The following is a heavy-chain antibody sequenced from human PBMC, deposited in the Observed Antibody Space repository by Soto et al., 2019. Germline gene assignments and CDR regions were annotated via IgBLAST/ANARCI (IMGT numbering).Heavy chain of an antibody. Sequence: EVQMLESGGGLVQPGGSLRLSCAASGFTFSSYAMSWVRQAPGKGLEWVSAISGSGGSTYYADSVKGRFTISRDNSKNTLYLQMNSLRAEDTAVYYCAKADHIVVVPATDYWGQGTLVTVSS. J-gene: IGHJ4*02. CDR1: GFTFSSYA. V-gene: IGHV3-23*01. CDR2: ISGSGGST. D-gene: IGHD2-2*01. CDR3: AKADHIVVVPATDY.